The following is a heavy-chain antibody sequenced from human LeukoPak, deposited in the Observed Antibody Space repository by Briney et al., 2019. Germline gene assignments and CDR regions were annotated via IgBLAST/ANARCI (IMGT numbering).Heavy chain of an antibody. V-gene: IGHV3-30-3*01. CDR2: ISYDGSNK. Sequence: GGSLRLSCAASGFTFNNYAMHWVRQAPGKGLEWVAVISYDGSNKYYADSVKGRFTISRDNSKNTLYLQMNSLRAEDTAVYYCAKVLAYGSGSYYSYYYYGMDVWGQGTTVTVSS. D-gene: IGHD3-10*01. CDR3: AKVLAYGSGSYYSYYYYGMDV. CDR1: GFTFNNYA. J-gene: IGHJ6*02.